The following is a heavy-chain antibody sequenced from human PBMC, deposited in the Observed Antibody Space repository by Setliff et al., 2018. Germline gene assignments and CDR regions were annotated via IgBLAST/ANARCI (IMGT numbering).Heavy chain of an antibody. CDR3: AKATSLVITLQYFDY. J-gene: IGHJ4*02. D-gene: IGHD3-22*01. CDR2: IKQDGSEK. V-gene: IGHV3-7*01. CDR1: TFSSYW. Sequence: TFSSYWMSWVRQAPGKGLEWVANIKQDGSEKYYVDSVKGRFTISRDNSKNTLYLQMNSLRAEDTAVYYCAKATSLVITLQYFDYWGQGTLVTVSS.